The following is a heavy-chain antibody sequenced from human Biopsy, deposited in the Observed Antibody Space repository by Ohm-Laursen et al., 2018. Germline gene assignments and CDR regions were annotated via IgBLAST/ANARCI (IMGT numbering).Heavy chain of an antibody. V-gene: IGHV3-23*01. CDR3: AKCMTGGSNYYFHH. Sequence: SLRLSCSASGFTFSSYAMTWVRQAPGKGLEWVSVINTSGGSTHYADSVKGRFTISRDNSKNTLYLQMNSLRGEDTAVYYCAKCMTGGSNYYFHHCGQGTLVTVSS. CDR1: GFTFSSYA. J-gene: IGHJ4*02. CDR2: INTSGGST. D-gene: IGHD2-8*01.